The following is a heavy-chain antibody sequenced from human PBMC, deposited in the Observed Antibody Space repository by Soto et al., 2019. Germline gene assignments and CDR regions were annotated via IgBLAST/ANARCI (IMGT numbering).Heavy chain of an antibody. CDR2: IYHSGST. CDR3: ARTDYGGNSEDY. CDR1: GGSISSGGYS. J-gene: IGHJ4*02. Sequence: SETLSLTCAVSGGSISSGGYSWSWIRQPPGKGLEWIGYIYHSGSTYYNPSLKSRVTISVDRSKNQFSLKLSSVTAADTAVYYCARTDYGGNSEDYWGQGTLVTSPQ. V-gene: IGHV4-30-2*01. D-gene: IGHD4-17*01.